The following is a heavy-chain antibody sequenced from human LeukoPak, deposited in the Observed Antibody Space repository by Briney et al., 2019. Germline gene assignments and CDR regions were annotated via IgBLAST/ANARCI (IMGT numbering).Heavy chain of an antibody. CDR3: ARAYYTSSPFDY. CDR1: GFTFNNYA. CDR2: SSGSGIRT. Sequence: SGGSLRLSCAASGFTFNNYAMSWVRQAPGKGLEWVSGSSGSGIRTYYADSVKGRFTISRDNSKKTLYLQMNSLRAEDTAVYFCARAYYTSSPFDYWGQGTLVTVSS. D-gene: IGHD1-26*01. V-gene: IGHV3-23*01. J-gene: IGHJ4*02.